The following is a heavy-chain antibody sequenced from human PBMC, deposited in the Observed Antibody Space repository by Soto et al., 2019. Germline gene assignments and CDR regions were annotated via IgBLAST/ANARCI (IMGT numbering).Heavy chain of an antibody. D-gene: IGHD6-13*01. CDR1: GFPFDESA. Sequence: GGSLRLSCAASGFPFDESAMSWVRQSPGKGLEWVSGISWNGNSTGYADSVKGRFTVSRDNAKKFLYLQMNSLRAEDTAFYHCATGGPSGSSWFIWFDPWAQGTLVTVSS. J-gene: IGHJ5*02. CDR2: ISWNGNST. CDR3: ATGGPSGSSWFIWFDP. V-gene: IGHV3-20*01.